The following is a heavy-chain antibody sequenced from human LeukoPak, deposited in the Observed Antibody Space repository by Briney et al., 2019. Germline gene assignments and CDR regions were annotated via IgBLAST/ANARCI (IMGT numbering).Heavy chain of an antibody. Sequence: PGGSLRLSCAASGFTFSSYAMSWVRQAPGKGLEWVSAISGSGGSTYYADSVKGRFTISRDNAKNSLYLQMNSLRAEDTAVYYCARFGDDYYFDYWGQGTLVTVSS. CDR1: GFTFSSYA. CDR3: ARFGDDYYFDY. V-gene: IGHV3-23*01. J-gene: IGHJ4*02. D-gene: IGHD3-16*01. CDR2: ISGSGGST.